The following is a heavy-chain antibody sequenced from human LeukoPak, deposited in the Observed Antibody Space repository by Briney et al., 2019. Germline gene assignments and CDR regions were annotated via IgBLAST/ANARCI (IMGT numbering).Heavy chain of an antibody. D-gene: IGHD6-6*01. J-gene: IGHJ4*02. CDR2: INSNSGGT. Sequence: ASVKVSCKASGYTFTGYYMYWVRQAPGQGLEWMGRINSNSGGTNYAQKSQGRVTMTRDTSISTAYMELSRLRSDDTAVYYCARAQFEYSSSSVYFDYWGQGTLVTVSS. CDR3: ARAQFEYSSSSVYFDY. V-gene: IGHV1-2*06. CDR1: GYTFTGYY.